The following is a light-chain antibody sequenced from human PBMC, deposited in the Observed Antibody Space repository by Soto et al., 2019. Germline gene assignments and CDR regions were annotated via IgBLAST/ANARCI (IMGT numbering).Light chain of an antibody. CDR3: QQYGSSPT. V-gene: IGKV3-20*01. J-gene: IGKJ1*01. Sequence: ENVLTQSPGTLSLSPGERATLSCRASQGVRTNYLAWYQQKPGQAPRLLIYGASSRTTGIPDMFSGSVSGKDFTLTISRLEPEDFVVYYCQQYGSSPTFGQGTKVEIK. CDR2: GAS. CDR1: QGVRTNY.